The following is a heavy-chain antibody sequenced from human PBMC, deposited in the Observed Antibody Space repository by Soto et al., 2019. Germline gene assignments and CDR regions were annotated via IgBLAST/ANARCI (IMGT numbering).Heavy chain of an antibody. Sequence: QVQLVQSGAEVKKPGSSVKDSCKASGGTFSSYSLNWVRQAPGQGLEWMGEIIPIFGTANYAQKFQGRVTITADESTSTAYMELSSLRSEDTAVYYCARDGGRHSGGIDYWGQGTLVTVSS. J-gene: IGHJ4*02. D-gene: IGHD1-26*01. V-gene: IGHV1-69*01. CDR2: IIPIFGTA. CDR3: ARDGGRHSGGIDY. CDR1: GGTFSSYS.